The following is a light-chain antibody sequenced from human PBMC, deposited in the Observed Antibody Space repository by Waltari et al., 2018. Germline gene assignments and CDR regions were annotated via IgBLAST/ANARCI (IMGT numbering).Light chain of an antibody. J-gene: IGLJ1*01. CDR1: SSAVGAYHY. V-gene: IGLV2-14*03. Sequence: QSALTQHAPVSGSPGQSITISCSGTSSAVGAYHYVCWYQQHPGKAPKLIIYDVSVRPSRVSNRFSGSKSGNTASLTISGLHTEDEADYYCGTSTTTRNHVFGTGTKVTVL. CDR2: DVS. CDR3: GTSTTTRNHV.